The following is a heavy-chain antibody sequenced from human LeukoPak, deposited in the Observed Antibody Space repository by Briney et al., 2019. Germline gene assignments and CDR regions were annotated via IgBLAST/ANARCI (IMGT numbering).Heavy chain of an antibody. CDR3: ARTEYSGSYFDN. J-gene: IGHJ4*03. V-gene: IGHV3-74*01. Sequence: GGSLRLSCGASGFTFSSYWIHWVRQAPGKGLVWVSRINSDGSSTSYADSVKGRFTISRDNAKNTLYLQMDSLRAEDTAVYFCARTEYSGSYFDNWGQGPWSPSPQ. CDR1: GFTFSSYW. CDR2: INSDGSST. D-gene: IGHD1-26*01.